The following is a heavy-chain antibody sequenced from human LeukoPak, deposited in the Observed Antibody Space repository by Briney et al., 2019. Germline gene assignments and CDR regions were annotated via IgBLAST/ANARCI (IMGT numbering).Heavy chain of an antibody. CDR2: IWYDGSNK. V-gene: IGHV3-33*01. J-gene: IGHJ4*02. CDR3: ARDLDHLSQRTVVDIDY. D-gene: IGHD4-23*01. CDR1: GFTFSSYG. Sequence: GGSLRLSCAASGFTFSSYGMHWVRQAPGKGLEWVAVIWYDGSNKYYADYVKGRFTISRDNSKNTLYLQMNSLRAEDTAVYYCARDLDHLSQRTVVDIDYWGQGTLVTVSS.